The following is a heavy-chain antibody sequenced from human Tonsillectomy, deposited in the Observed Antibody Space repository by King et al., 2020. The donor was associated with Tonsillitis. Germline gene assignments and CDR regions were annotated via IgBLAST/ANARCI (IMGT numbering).Heavy chain of an antibody. CDR1: GFTFSSFA. V-gene: IGHV3-30-3*01. Sequence: QLVQSGGGVVQPGRSLRLSCAASGFTFSSFAMHWVRQAPGKGLEWEAVISYGGSNKYYADSVKGRFTISRDNSKNTLYLQMNSLRAEDTAVYYCARARDELGYCSSRSCYPYYFDYWGQGTLVTVSS. D-gene: IGHD2-2*01. J-gene: IGHJ4*02. CDR2: ISYGGSNK. CDR3: ARARDELGYCSSRSCYPYYFDY.